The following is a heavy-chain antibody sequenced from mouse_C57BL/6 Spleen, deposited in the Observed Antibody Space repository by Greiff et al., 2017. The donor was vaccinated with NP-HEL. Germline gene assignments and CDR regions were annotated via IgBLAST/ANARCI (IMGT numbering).Heavy chain of an antibody. CDR1: GFTFKDYY. D-gene: IGHD2-3*01. CDR2: IDPEDGET. Sequence: VQLQQSGAELVKPGASVKLSCTASGFTFKDYYMPWVKQRTEQGLEWIGRIDPEDGETNYAPKFQGKATITADTSSNTAYLQLSSLTSEDTAVYYCARSDGYYLYAMDDWGQGTSVTVSS. CDR3: ARSDGYYLYAMDD. V-gene: IGHV14-2*01. J-gene: IGHJ4*01.